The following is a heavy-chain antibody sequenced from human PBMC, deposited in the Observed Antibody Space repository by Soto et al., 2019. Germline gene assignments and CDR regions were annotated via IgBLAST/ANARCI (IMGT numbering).Heavy chain of an antibody. Sequence: SQTLSLTCAISGDSVSSNSAAWNWIRQSPSRGLEWLGRTYYRSKWYNDYAVSVKSRITINPDTSKNQFSLQLNSVTPEDTAVYYCARDSHIVEVVAATIDYYYYGMDVWGQGTTVTVSS. CDR2: TYYRSKWYN. J-gene: IGHJ6*02. CDR1: GDSVSSNSAA. D-gene: IGHD2-15*01. CDR3: ARDSHIVEVVAATIDYYYYGMDV. V-gene: IGHV6-1*01.